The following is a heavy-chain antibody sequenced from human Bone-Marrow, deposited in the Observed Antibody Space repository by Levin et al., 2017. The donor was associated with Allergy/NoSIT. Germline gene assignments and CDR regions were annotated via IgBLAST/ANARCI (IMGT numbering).Heavy chain of an antibody. CDR3: ATRDYISYIFHYYYMDV. J-gene: IGHJ6*03. D-gene: IGHD4-11*01. V-gene: IGHV1-69*13. CDR1: GGTFRSYA. Sequence: SVKVSCKAPGGTFRSYAISWVRQAPGQGLEWMGGIIPIFGTAKYAQKFQGRVTITADESTSTAYMELSSLRSEDTAVYYCATRDYISYIFHYYYMDVWGKGTTVTVSS. CDR2: IIPIFGTA.